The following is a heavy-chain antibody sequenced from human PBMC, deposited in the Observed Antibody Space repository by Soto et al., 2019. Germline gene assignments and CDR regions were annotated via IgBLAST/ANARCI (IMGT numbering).Heavy chain of an antibody. CDR3: ARDAVGSGYDYSSGMDV. J-gene: IGHJ6*02. CDR1: GYTFTSYG. Sequence: ASVKVSCKASGYTFTSYGISWVRQAPGQGLEWMGWISAYNGNTNYAQKLQGRVTMTTDTSTSTAYMELRSLRSDDTAVYYCARDAVGSGYDYSSGMDVWGQGTTVTISS. V-gene: IGHV1-18*01. CDR2: ISAYNGNT. D-gene: IGHD5-12*01.